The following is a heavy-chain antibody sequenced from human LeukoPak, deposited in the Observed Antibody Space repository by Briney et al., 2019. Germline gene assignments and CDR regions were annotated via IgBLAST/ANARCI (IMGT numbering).Heavy chain of an antibody. D-gene: IGHD3-22*01. J-gene: IGHJ4*02. V-gene: IGHV3-23*01. Sequence: GGSLRLSCAASGFTFSSHFMSWVRQAPGKELEWVSGISGSGGDTFYADSVRGQFTISRDNSKNTLYLQMSSLRAEDTAVYYCARTPPHDDGGYSNPYWGQGTLVTVSS. CDR3: ARTPPHDDGGYSNPY. CDR1: GFTFSSHF. CDR2: ISGSGGDT.